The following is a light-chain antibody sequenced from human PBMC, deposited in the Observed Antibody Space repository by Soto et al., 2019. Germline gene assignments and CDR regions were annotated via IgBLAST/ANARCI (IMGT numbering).Light chain of an antibody. CDR3: CSFAGNSNYV. CDR1: SNDVGSYNL. J-gene: IGLJ1*01. CDR2: GGS. Sequence: QSVLAQPASLSGSPGQSIAISCAGTSNDVGSYNLVSWYQHHPGKAPKLMIYGGSKRPSGVSDRFSGSKSGNTASLTISGLQAEDEADYYCCSFAGNSNYVFGTGTRSPS. V-gene: IGLV2-23*01.